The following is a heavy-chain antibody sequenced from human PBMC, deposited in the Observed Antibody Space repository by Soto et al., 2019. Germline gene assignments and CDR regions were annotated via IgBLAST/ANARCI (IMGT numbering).Heavy chain of an antibody. D-gene: IGHD3-3*01. CDR1: GYTFTSYD. J-gene: IGHJ5*02. CDR3: ARRSVEYYDLWSGPNWFDL. V-gene: IGHV1-8*01. Sequence: GASVKVSCKASGYTFTSYDINWVRQATGQGLEWMGWMNPNSGNTGYAQKFQGRVTMTRNTSISTAYMELSSLRSEDTAVYYSARRSVEYYDLWSGPNWFDLWGQGTLVTVSS. CDR2: MNPNSGNT.